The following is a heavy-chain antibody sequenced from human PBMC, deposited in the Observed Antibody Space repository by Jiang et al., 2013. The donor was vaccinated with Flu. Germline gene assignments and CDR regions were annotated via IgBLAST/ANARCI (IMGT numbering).Heavy chain of an antibody. CDR1: GYTFTSYY. CDR2: INPSGGST. V-gene: IGHV1-46*01. D-gene: IGHD2-21*02. CDR3: ARDPSHSETGGGDIFYFDY. Sequence: EVKKPGASVKVSCKASGYTFTSYYMHWVRQAPGQGLEWMGIINPSGGSTSYAQKFQGRVTMTRDTSTSTVYMELSSLRSEDTAVYYCARDPSHSETGGGDIFYFDYWGQGTLVTVSS. J-gene: IGHJ4*02.